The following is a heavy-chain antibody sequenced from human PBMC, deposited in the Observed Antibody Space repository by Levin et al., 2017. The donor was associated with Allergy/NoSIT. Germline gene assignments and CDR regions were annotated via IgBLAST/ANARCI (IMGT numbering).Heavy chain of an antibody. CDR1: GFTFTSYH. Sequence: PGGSLRLSCAASGFTFTSYHMNWVRQAPGKGLEWISYISSNSNNIYYADSVGGRFTISRDNAENSLYLQMNSLRAEDTAVYYCARDLWFGSFDYWGQGALVTVSS. J-gene: IGHJ4*02. CDR3: ARDLWFGSFDY. V-gene: IGHV3-48*01. D-gene: IGHD3-10*01. CDR2: ISSNSNNI.